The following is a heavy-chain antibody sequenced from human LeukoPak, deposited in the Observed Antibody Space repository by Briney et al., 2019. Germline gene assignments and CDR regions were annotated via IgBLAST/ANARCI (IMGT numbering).Heavy chain of an antibody. V-gene: IGHV1-18*01. J-gene: IGHJ4*02. CDR1: GYTFTSYG. CDR2: ICAYNGNT. CDR3: ARKVVNDY. D-gene: IGHD3-22*01. Sequence: GSLRVSCTASGYTFTSYGISWVRQAPGQGLEWMGWICAYNGNTNYAQTLQGRVTITTDTSTSTAYRELRSLRSDDTAVYYGARKVVNDYWGQGTLVTVSS.